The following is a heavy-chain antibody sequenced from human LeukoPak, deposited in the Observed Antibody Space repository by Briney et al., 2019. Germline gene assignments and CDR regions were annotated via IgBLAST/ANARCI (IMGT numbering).Heavy chain of an antibody. D-gene: IGHD3-16*01. CDR1: GFSFSHTW. Sequence: PGGSLRLSCAASGFSFSHTWMSWVRQAPGKGLEWVSGISSSGDDTYYADSVRGRFTISRDNSKDTLYLEVKSLRVEDTAVYFCAKPLYAVRGKNFFDYWGQGTLVIVSS. V-gene: IGHV3-23*01. CDR3: AKPLYAVRGKNFFDY. CDR2: ISSSGDDT. J-gene: IGHJ4*02.